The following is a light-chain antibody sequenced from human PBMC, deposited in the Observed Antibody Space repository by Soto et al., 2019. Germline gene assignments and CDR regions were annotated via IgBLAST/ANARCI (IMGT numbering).Light chain of an antibody. V-gene: IGKV3-20*01. CDR2: DAS. J-gene: IGKJ4*01. CDR3: QQFSSYPLT. Sequence: EIVLTQSPGSLSFSPGEGATLTCRASQSVSSNYLAWYQQKPGQAPRLLIYDASSRATGIPDRFSGGGSGTDFTLTISRLEPEDFAVYYCQQFSSYPLTFGGGTKVDIK. CDR1: QSVSSNY.